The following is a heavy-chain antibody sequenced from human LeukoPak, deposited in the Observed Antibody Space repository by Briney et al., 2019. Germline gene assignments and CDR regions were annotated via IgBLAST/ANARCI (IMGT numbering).Heavy chain of an antibody. CDR1: GFTFSNAW. CDR2: IKSKTDGGTT. Sequence: GGSLRLSCAASGFTFSNAWMSWVRQAPGKGVEWVGRIKSKTDGGTTGYAAPVKGRFTISRDDSKNTLYLQMNSLKTEDTAVYYCTTVYDSGYDFFPFYWGQGTLVTVSS. J-gene: IGHJ4*02. V-gene: IGHV3-15*01. CDR3: TTVYDSGYDFFPFY. D-gene: IGHD5-12*01.